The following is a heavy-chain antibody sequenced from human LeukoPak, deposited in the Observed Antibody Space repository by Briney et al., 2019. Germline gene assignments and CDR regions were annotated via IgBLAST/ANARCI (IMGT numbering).Heavy chain of an antibody. Sequence: PGGSLRLSCAASGFTLSDHYMDWVRQAPGKGLEWVSSISSSSSYIYYADSVKGRFTISRDNAKNSLYLQMNSLRAEDTAVYYCARVRWLVPEDYWGQGTLVTVSS. V-gene: IGHV3-21*01. J-gene: IGHJ4*02. CDR2: ISSSSSYI. D-gene: IGHD6-19*01. CDR1: GFTLSDHY. CDR3: ARVRWLVPEDY.